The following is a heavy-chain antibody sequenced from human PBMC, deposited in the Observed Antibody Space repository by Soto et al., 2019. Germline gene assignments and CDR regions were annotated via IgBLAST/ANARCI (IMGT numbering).Heavy chain of an antibody. CDR2: IIPIFGTA. D-gene: IGHD2-2*01. Sequence: GASVKVSCKASGGTFSSYAISWVRQAPGQGLEWMGGIIPIFGTANYAQKFQGRVTITADESTSTAYMELSSLRSEDTAVYYCASRGGDIVVVPDCYYYYGMDVWGQGTTVTVSS. V-gene: IGHV1-69*13. CDR3: ASRGGDIVVVPDCYYYYGMDV. J-gene: IGHJ6*02. CDR1: GGTFSSYA.